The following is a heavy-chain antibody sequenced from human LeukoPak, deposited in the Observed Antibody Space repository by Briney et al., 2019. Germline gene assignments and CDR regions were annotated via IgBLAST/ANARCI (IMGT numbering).Heavy chain of an antibody. Sequence: SGGSLGLSCAASGLTGSHNYVSWVRQAAGKGLEWVSAIHTSGDTCYADSVKGRFTISRDTSKNTLYLQINSLRVEDTAVYYCIVFGDSNHWGQGTLVTVSS. CDR1: GLTGSHNY. J-gene: IGHJ5*02. CDR2: IHTSGDT. D-gene: IGHD4-17*01. V-gene: IGHV3-53*01. CDR3: IVFGDSNH.